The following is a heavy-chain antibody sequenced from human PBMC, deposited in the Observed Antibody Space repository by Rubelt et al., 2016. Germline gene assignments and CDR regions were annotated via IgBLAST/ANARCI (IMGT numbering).Heavy chain of an antibody. D-gene: IGHD1-26*01. J-gene: IGHJ3*02. V-gene: IGHV2-5*01. Sequence: QITLKESGPTLVKPTQTLTLTCSFSGFSLTTPGVGVAWIRQPPGTALEWLALIYWNDDKRYSPSLESRLAITKDTSKNPVVLEITNMGPVDTATYYCAQSLSIVAGGSYSFDIWGKGTMVTASS. CDR1: GFSLTTPGVG. CDR3: AQSLSIVAGGSYSFDI. CDR2: IYWNDDK.